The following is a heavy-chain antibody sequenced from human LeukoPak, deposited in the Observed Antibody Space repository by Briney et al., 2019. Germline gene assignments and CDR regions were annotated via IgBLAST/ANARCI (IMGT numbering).Heavy chain of an antibody. CDR1: GFTFDDYA. Sequence: GGSLRLSCAASGFTFDDYAMHWVRQAPGKGLEWVSGISWNSGSIGYADSVKGRFTISRDNAKNSLYLQMNSLRAEDTALYYCAKDTGYGTTGPVDYWGQGTLVTVSS. V-gene: IGHV3-9*01. J-gene: IGHJ4*02. D-gene: IGHD1-1*01. CDR2: ISWNSGSI. CDR3: AKDTGYGTTGPVDY.